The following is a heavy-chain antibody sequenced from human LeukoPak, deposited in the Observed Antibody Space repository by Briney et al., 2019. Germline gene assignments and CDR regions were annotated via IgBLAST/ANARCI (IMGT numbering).Heavy chain of an antibody. CDR2: ISSNGGST. J-gene: IGHJ5*02. CDR1: GFTFSSYA. CDR3: ARELLTTADP. Sequence: GGSLRLSCAASGFTFSSYAMHWVRQAPGKGLEYVSAISSNGGSTYYANSVKGRFTISRDNSKNTLYLQMGSLRAEDMAVYYCARELLTTADPWGQGTLVTVSS. D-gene: IGHD4-17*01. V-gene: IGHV3-64*01.